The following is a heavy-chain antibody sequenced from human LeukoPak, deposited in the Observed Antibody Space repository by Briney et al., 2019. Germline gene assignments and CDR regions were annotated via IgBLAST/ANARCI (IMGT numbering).Heavy chain of an antibody. Sequence: SETLSLTCTVSGGSISSYYWSWNRQPPGKGLEWIGYIFYSGSTNYNPSLKSRVTISVDTSKNQFSLKLSSVTAADTVVYYCARHTTAHDYWGQGTLVTVSS. V-gene: IGHV4-59*08. CDR3: ARHTTAHDY. CDR2: IFYSGST. J-gene: IGHJ4*02. D-gene: IGHD4-17*01. CDR1: GGSISSYY.